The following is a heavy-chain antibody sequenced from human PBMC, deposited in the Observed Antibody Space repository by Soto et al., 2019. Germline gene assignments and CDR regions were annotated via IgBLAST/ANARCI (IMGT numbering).Heavy chain of an antibody. CDR2: TYYRSKWYN. J-gene: IGHJ3*02. CDR3: ARAYSSGWPPFDAFDI. D-gene: IGHD6-19*01. Sequence: SQTLSLTCAISGDSVSSNSAAWNWIRQSPSRGLEWLGRTYYRSKWYNDYAVSVKSRITINPDTSKNQFSLQLSSVTPEDTAVYYCARAYSSGWPPFDAFDIWGQGTMVTVSS. CDR1: GDSVSSNSAA. V-gene: IGHV6-1*01.